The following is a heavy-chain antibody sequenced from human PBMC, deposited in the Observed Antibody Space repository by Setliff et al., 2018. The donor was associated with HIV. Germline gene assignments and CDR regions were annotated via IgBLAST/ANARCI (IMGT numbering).Heavy chain of an antibody. J-gene: IGHJ4*02. CDR1: GGPFISSS. CDR2: IIPILGVP. CDR3: ARGGDYDSSGYYVT. Sequence: SVKVSCKASGGPFISSSIGWVRQAPGQGLEWMGRIIPILGVPRYAQKFQGRVTITADKSTSTSYMHLSSLRAEDTAVYFCARGGDYDSSGYYVTWGQGSRVTVSS. D-gene: IGHD3-22*01. V-gene: IGHV1-69*02.